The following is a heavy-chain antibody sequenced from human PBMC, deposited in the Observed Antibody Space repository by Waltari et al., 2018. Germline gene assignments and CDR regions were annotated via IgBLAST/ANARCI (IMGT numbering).Heavy chain of an antibody. D-gene: IGHD2-8*01. CDR1: GGSISSGDYY. CDR2: IYYSWST. V-gene: IGHV4-30-4*08. Sequence: QVQLQESGPGLVKPSQTLSLTCTVSGGSISSGDYYWSWIRQPPVKGLEWSGYIYYSWSTYYNPSLKSRVTISVDTSKNQFSLKLSSVTAADTAVYYCARYHALQGQNYWGQGTLVTVSS. CDR3: ARYHALQGQNY. J-gene: IGHJ4*02.